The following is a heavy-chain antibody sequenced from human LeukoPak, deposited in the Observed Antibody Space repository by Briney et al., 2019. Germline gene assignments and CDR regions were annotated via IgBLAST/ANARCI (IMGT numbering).Heavy chain of an antibody. CDR1: GYTFTSYY. V-gene: IGHV1-2*02. D-gene: IGHD3-10*01. Sequence: ASVKVSCKASGYTFTSYYMHWVRQAPGQGLEWMGWINPNSGGTNYAQKFQGRVTMTRDTSISTAYMELSRLRSDDTAVYYCARTYYYGSGSYGAGYMDVWGKGTTVTVSS. CDR3: ARTYYYGSGSYGAGYMDV. J-gene: IGHJ6*03. CDR2: INPNSGGT.